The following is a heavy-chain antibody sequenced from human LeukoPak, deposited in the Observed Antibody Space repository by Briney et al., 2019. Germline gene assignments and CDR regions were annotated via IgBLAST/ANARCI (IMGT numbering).Heavy chain of an antibody. J-gene: IGHJ3*02. CDR2: ISRTGSTT. CDR3: ATSRYCSCDDCYSLACDI. V-gene: IGHV3-64*01. Sequence: PGGSLRLSFSASGFTFSNFFMHWVRQAPGKGLEYFSAISRTGSTTYYTNSVKGRFTISRDNSKNTLYLQMGGLRAEDMAVYYCATSRYCSCDDCYSLACDIWGQGTMVTVSS. D-gene: IGHD2-15*01. CDR1: GFTFSNFF.